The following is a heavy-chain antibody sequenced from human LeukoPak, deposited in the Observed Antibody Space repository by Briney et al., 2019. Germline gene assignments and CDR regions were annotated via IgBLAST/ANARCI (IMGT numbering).Heavy chain of an antibody. Sequence: PSETLSLTCTVSGGSISSYYWSWIRQPPGKGLEWIGYIYYSESTTDNPSLKSRVTISADTSKNQFSLKLSSVTAADTAVYYCARGRDHPDYWGQGTLVTVSS. J-gene: IGHJ4*02. V-gene: IGHV4-59*01. D-gene: IGHD2-21*02. CDR3: ARGRDHPDY. CDR2: IYYSEST. CDR1: GGSISSYY.